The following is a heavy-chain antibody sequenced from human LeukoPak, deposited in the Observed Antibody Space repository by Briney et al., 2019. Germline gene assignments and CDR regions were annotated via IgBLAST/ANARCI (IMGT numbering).Heavy chain of an antibody. CDR1: GFIFNGYA. J-gene: IGHJ4*02. Sequence: AGGSLRLSCAASGFIFNGYAMSWVRQVPGKGLECVSVISASGGKTYYADSVKGRFTISRDTSKTTISLQMNSLRVEDSAVYYCAKWTRTTLFRGDRARFDSWGQGTLVTVSS. CDR3: AKWTRTTLFRGDRARFDS. V-gene: IGHV3-23*01. CDR2: ISASGGKT. D-gene: IGHD3-10*01.